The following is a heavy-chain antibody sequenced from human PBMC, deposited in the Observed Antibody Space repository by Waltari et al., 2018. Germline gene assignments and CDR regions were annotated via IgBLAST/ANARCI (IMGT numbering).Heavy chain of an antibody. Sequence: EVQLLESGGGLVQPGGSLRLSCAASGFTFRRYAMNWVRQAPGKGLKWVSSISGSGGSTYYADSVKGRFTISRDNSKNTLYLQMNSLRAEDMAVYYCAKDPYSNEATGNWFDPWGQGTLVTVSS. V-gene: IGHV3-23*01. J-gene: IGHJ5*02. CDR3: AKDPYSNEATGNWFDP. D-gene: IGHD4-4*01. CDR1: GFTFRRYA. CDR2: ISGSGGST.